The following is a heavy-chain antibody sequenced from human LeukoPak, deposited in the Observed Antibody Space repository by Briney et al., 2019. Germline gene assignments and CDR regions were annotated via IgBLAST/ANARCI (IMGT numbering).Heavy chain of an antibody. CDR3: ARGAPEYCRGDSCYDFDS. D-gene: IGHD2-15*01. CDR2: TNPDGTKK. CDR1: GFTFSAYW. V-gene: IGHV3-7*01. J-gene: IGHJ4*02. Sequence: GGSLRLSCAASGFTFSAYWMHWVRQAPGKGLEWVANTNPDGTKKFYVGSVKGRFTISRDNTKDLLYLQMSSLTAEDTGVYYCARGAPEYCRGDSCYDFDSWGQGTLVPVSP.